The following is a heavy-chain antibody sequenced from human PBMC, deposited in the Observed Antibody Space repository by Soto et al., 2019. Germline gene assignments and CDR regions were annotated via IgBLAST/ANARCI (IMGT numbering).Heavy chain of an antibody. CDR1: GVSIGDYY. Sequence: QVQLLESGPGLVKPSETLSLTCMVSGVSIGDYYWNWLRQPPGKGLEWMGSLDYFGIARYNSALESRATISADPSKKQVFLELSSVTAADTAVYSCAKSKRWDSNIAPDSWGQISLVTVSS. V-gene: IGHV4-59*01. CDR3: AKSKRWDSNIAPDS. D-gene: IGHD6-13*01. CDR2: LDYFGIA. J-gene: IGHJ4*02.